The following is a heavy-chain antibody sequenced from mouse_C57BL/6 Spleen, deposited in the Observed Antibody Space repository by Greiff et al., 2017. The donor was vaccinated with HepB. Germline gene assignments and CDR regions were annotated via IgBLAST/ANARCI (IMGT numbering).Heavy chain of an antibody. D-gene: IGHD1-1*01. CDR2: IDPNSGGT. Sequence: QVHVKQPGAELVKPGASVKLSCKASGYTFTSYWMHWVKQRPGRGLEWIGRIDPNSGGTKYNEKFKSKATLTVDKPSSTAYMQLSSLTSEDSAVYYCARCPFCYYGSSYYFDYWGQGTTLTVSS. CDR3: ARCPFCYYGSSYYFDY. CDR1: GYTFTSYW. V-gene: IGHV1-72*01. J-gene: IGHJ2*01.